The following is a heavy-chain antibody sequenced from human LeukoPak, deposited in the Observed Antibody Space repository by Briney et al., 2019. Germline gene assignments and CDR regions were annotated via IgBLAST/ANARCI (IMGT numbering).Heavy chain of an antibody. J-gene: IGHJ4*02. CDR2: INGDGTMT. CDR1: GFTFTRYW. D-gene: IGHD2-15*01. CDR3: VRLLDSDY. V-gene: IGHV3-74*01. Sequence: GGSLRLSCTASGFTFTRYWMHWVRQAPGKGLVWVSRINGDGTMTDYADSVKGRFTISRDNAKNTVYLQINGLRTEDTAVYYCVRLLDSDYWGQGTLVTVSS.